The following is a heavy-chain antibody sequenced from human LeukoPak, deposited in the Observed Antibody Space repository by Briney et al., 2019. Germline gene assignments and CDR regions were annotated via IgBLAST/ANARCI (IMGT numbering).Heavy chain of an antibody. V-gene: IGHV4-59*01. D-gene: IGHD1-26*01. CDR2: IYYSGST. Sequence: SETLSLTCTVSGGSISSYYWSWIRQPPGKVLEWIGYIYYSGSTNYNPSLKSRVTISVDTSKNQFSLKLSSVTAADTAVYYCARDGGGSYHFDYWGQGTLVTVSS. CDR1: GGSISSYY. J-gene: IGHJ4*02. CDR3: ARDGGGSYHFDY.